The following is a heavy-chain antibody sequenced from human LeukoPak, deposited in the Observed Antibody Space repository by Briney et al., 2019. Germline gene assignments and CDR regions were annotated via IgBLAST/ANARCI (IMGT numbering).Heavy chain of an antibody. CDR2: INPNSGGT. J-gene: IGHJ4*02. D-gene: IGHD3-22*01. V-gene: IGHV1-2*02. CDR3: ATGSDDSSGCDY. Sequence: ASVKVSCKASGYTFTGYYMHWVRQVPGQGLEWMGWINPNSGGTNYAQKFQGRVTMTRDTSISTAYMGLSRLRSDDTAVYYCATGSDDSSGCDYWGQGTLVTVSS. CDR1: GYTFTGYY.